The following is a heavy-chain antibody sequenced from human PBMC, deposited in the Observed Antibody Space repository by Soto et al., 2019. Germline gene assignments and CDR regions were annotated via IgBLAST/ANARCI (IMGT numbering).Heavy chain of an antibody. D-gene: IGHD6-13*01. CDR3: AAEREQQLGYYYYYGMDV. V-gene: IGHV1-58*01. CDR2: IVVGSGNT. CDR1: GFTFTSSA. Sequence: GASVKVSCKASGFTFTSSAVQWVRQARGQRLEWIGWIVVGSGNTNYAQKFQERVTITRDMSTSTAYMELSSLRSEDTAVYYCAAEREQQLGYYYYYGMDVWGQGTTVTVSS. J-gene: IGHJ6*02.